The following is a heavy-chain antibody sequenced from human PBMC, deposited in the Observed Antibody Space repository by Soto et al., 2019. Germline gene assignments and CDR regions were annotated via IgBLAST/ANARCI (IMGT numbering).Heavy chain of an antibody. Sequence: QLQLQESGSGLVKPSQTLSLTCAVSGGSISSGGYSWSWIRQPPGKGLEWIGYIYHSGSTYYNPSHKSRVTISVDRSKNQFSLKLSCVTAADTAVYYCARVPGLWGRGTLVTVSS. CDR2: IYHSGST. CDR3: ARVPGL. J-gene: IGHJ2*01. CDR1: GGSISSGGYS. V-gene: IGHV4-30-2*01.